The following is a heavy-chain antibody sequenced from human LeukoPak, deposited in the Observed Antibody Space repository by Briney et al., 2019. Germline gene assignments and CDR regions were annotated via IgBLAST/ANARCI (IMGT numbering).Heavy chain of an antibody. CDR2: FDPEDGGT. CDR1: GYTLTELS. CDR3: ATSIAVAVDFDY. V-gene: IGHV1-24*01. D-gene: IGHD6-19*01. Sequence: ASVKVSCKVSGYTLTELSMHWVRQAPGKGLEWMGGFDPEDGGTIYAQKFQGRVTMTEDTSTDTAYMELSSLRSEDTAVYYCATSIAVAVDFDYWGQGTLVTVSS. J-gene: IGHJ4*02.